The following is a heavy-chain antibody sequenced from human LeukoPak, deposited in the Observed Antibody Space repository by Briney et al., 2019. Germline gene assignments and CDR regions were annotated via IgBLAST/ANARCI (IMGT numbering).Heavy chain of an antibody. Sequence: SETLSLTCTVSGGSISCSSYYWGWIRQPPGKGLEWIGSIYYSGSTYYNPSLKSRVTISVDTSKNQFSLKLSSVTAADTAVYYCARDGKTWDDAFDIWGQGTMVTVSS. D-gene: IGHD1-26*01. J-gene: IGHJ3*02. CDR3: ARDGKTWDDAFDI. V-gene: IGHV4-39*07. CDR1: GGSISCSSYY. CDR2: IYYSGST.